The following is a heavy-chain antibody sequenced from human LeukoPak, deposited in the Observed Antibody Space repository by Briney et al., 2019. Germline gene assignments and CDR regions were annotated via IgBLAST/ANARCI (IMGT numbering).Heavy chain of an antibody. Sequence: GGSLRLSCAASGFTFDDYGMSWVRQAPGKGLEWVSGMNWNGGSTGYADSVKGRFTFSRDNAKNSLYLQMNSLRAEDTALYYCARVSSGWTGGYFDYWGQGTLVTVSS. J-gene: IGHJ4*02. V-gene: IGHV3-20*04. CDR2: MNWNGGST. CDR1: GFTFDDYG. CDR3: ARVSSGWTGGYFDY. D-gene: IGHD6-19*01.